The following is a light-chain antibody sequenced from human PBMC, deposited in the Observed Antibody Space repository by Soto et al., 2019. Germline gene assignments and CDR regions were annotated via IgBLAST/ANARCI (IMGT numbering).Light chain of an antibody. V-gene: IGLV4-60*03. CDR3: ETWDSHTRV. J-gene: IGLJ3*02. CDR2: LESSGSY. CDR1: SGHSSYI. Sequence: QLVLTQSSSASASLGSSVKLTCTLSSGHSSYIIAWHQQQPGKAPRYLMKLESSGSYNKGSGVPDRFSGSSSGADRYLTISTLQSEDEADYYCETWDSHTRVFGGGTKLTVL.